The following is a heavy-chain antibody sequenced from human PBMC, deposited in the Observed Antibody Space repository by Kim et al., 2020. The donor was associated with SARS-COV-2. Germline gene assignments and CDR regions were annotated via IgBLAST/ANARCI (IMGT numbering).Heavy chain of an antibody. CDR3: ARDGGGWLAHGCDI. CDR2: MWYDGNNK. CDR1: GFIISSNG. Sequence: GGSLRLSCAASGFIISSNGIHWVRQAPGKGLEWVAVMWYDGNNKYYADSVTGRVTISRDNSKTTRYVQIKSLRAEDTAVDDCARDGGGWLAHGCDIWGQG. V-gene: IGHV3-33*01. J-gene: IGHJ3*02. D-gene: IGHD6-19*01.